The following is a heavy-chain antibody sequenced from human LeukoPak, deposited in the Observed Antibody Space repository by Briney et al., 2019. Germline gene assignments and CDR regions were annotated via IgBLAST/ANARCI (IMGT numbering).Heavy chain of an antibody. CDR2: ISDSGGSS. J-gene: IGHJ4*02. D-gene: IGHD5-18*01. CDR1: GVRFTDYA. Sequence: GSLRLSCAASGVRFTDYAMSWGRQAPGKGLQWVSGISDSGGSSYYTASVKGRFTISRDNSKNTVFLEMNNLRVEDTAVYFCARHDSYIPWWGQGSLVTVSS. CDR3: ARHDSYIPW. V-gene: IGHV3-23*01.